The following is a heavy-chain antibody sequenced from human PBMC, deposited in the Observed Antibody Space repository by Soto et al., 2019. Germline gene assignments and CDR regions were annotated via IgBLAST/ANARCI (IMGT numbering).Heavy chain of an antibody. V-gene: IGHV3-30-3*01. Sequence: PGGSLRLSCAASGFTFSSYAMHWVRQAPGKGLEWVAIISYDGSNKYYADSVKGRFTISRDNSKNTLYLQMNSLRGEDTAVYYCARATESYDILTGYRHWGQGTLVTVSS. D-gene: IGHD3-9*01. CDR1: GFTFSSYA. CDR3: ARATESYDILTGYRH. J-gene: IGHJ4*02. CDR2: ISYDGSNK.